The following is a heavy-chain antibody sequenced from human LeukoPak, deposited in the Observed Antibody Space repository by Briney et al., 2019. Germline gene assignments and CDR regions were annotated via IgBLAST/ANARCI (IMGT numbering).Heavy chain of an antibody. J-gene: IGHJ4*02. Sequence: ASVKVSCKASGYTFISYDFNWVRQATGQGLEWMGWMNVNNGDTVYAQKFLGRLTMTRNTSISTVYLELGSLRSEDTAVYYCARGGGSPDHWGQGTLVTVSS. V-gene: IGHV1-8*01. CDR3: ARGGGSPDH. CDR2: MNVNNGDT. D-gene: IGHD1-26*01. CDR1: GYTFISYD.